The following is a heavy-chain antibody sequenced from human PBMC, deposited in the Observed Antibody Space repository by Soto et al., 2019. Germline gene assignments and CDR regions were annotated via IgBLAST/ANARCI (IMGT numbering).Heavy chain of an antibody. CDR3: AGGVVYGDYVGSLDY. CDR2: INPNSGGT. CDR1: GYTFTGYY. Sequence: QVQLVQSGAEVKKPGASVKVSCKASGYTFTGYYMHWVRQAPGQGLEWMGWINPNSGGTNYAQKFQGWVTMTRDTTIRTAYMELSRLRSDDTAVYYCAGGVVYGDYVGSLDYWGQGTLVTVSS. J-gene: IGHJ4*02. V-gene: IGHV1-2*04. D-gene: IGHD4-17*01.